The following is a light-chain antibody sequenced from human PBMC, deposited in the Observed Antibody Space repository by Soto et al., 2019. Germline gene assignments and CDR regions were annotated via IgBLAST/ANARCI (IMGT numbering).Light chain of an antibody. J-gene: IGKJ1*01. Sequence: EIVLTQSPGTLSLSPGERATLSCRASQSVSSNYLSWSQQKLGQAPKPLIYGACSRATGIPDRFSGSGAGTDFTLTISRLESEDFAVYYCQQYGSSPWTFGQGTKLEIK. CDR2: GAC. CDR3: QQYGSSPWT. CDR1: QSVSSNY. V-gene: IGKV3-20*01.